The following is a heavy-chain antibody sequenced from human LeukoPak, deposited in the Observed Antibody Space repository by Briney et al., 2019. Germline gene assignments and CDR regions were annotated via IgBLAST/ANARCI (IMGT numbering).Heavy chain of an antibody. Sequence: PSETLSLTCTVSGASISSSSSFWSWIRQPPGKGLEWIGEINHSGYTNDSPSLKSRVTLSIDTSRKQFSLNLRFVTVADTGIYYCTRMTTGHDYWGQGTLVTVSS. CDR3: TRMTTGHDY. CDR2: INHSGYT. D-gene: IGHD4-17*01. V-gene: IGHV4-61*05. CDR1: GASISSSSSF. J-gene: IGHJ4*02.